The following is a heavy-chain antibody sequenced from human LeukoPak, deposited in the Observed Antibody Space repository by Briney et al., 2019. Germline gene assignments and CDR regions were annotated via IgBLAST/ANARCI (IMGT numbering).Heavy chain of an antibody. CDR1: GGSISSSSYY. CDR2: IYYSGST. J-gene: IGHJ4*02. V-gene: IGHV4-39*01. D-gene: IGHD5-12*01. Sequence: SETLSLTCTVSGGSISSSSYYWGWIRQPPGKGLEWIGSIYYSGSTYYNPSLKSRVTISVDTSKNQFSLKLSSVTAADTAVYYCARGYSGYAVDYWGQGTLVTVSS. CDR3: ARGYSGYAVDY.